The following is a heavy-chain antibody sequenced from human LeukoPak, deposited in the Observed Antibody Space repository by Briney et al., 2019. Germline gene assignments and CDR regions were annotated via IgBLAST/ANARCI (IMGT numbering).Heavy chain of an antibody. CDR1: GGSLSSYY. J-gene: IGHJ4*02. D-gene: IGHD1-26*01. CDR3: TRELLLEYFDY. V-gene: IGHV4-59*12. CDR2: IYYSGST. Sequence: PSETLSLTCTVSGGSLSSYYWSWIRQPPGKGLEWIGYIYYSGSTNYNPSLKSRVTISVDTSKNQFSLKLSSVTAADTAVYYCTRELLLEYFDYWGQGTLVTVSS.